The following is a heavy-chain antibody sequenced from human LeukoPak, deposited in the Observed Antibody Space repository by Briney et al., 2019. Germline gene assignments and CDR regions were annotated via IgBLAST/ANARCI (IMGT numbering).Heavy chain of an antibody. Sequence: PSETLSFTCTVSGGSISSGGYYWSWIRQHPGKGLEWIGYIYYSGSTYYNPSLKSRVTISVDTSKNQFSLKLSSVTAADTAVYYCARAPRPLNYYDSSGFDYWGQGTLVTVSS. CDR2: IYYSGST. CDR3: ARAPRPLNYYDSSGFDY. D-gene: IGHD3-22*01. J-gene: IGHJ4*02. V-gene: IGHV4-31*03. CDR1: GGSISSGGYY.